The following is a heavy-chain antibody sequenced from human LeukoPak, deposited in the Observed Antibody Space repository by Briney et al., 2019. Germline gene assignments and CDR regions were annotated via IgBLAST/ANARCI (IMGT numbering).Heavy chain of an antibody. V-gene: IGHV1-2*02. CDR3: ARKIEYSSSSLEYYFDY. J-gene: IGHJ4*02. CDR2: INPNSGGT. CDR1: GYTFTGYY. Sequence: ASVKVSCKASGYTFTGYYMHWVRQAPGQGLEWMGWINPNSGGTNYAQKFQGKVTMTRDTSISTVYMELSSLRSDDTAVYYCARKIEYSSSSLEYYFDYWGQGTLVTVS. D-gene: IGHD6-6*01.